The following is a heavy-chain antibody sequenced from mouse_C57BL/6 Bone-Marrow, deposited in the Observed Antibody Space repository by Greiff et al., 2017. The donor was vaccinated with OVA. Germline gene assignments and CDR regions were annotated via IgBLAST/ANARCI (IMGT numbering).Heavy chain of an antibody. V-gene: IGHV1-15*01. CDR1: GYTFTDYE. Sequence: VQLQESGAELVRPGASVTLSCKASGYTFTDYEMHWVKQTPVHGLEWIGAIDPETGGTASNQKFKGKAILTPDKTSSTAYMELRSLTSDDSAVYYCTRGYSNYYAMDYWGQGTSVTVSS. J-gene: IGHJ4*01. CDR3: TRGYSNYYAMDY. D-gene: IGHD2-5*01. CDR2: IDPETGGT.